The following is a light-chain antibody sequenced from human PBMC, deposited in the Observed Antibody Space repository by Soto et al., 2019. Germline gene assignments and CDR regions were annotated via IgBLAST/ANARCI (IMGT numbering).Light chain of an antibody. Sequence: EIVLTQSPGTLSLSPGERAALSCRASQRVSSSYLAWYQQKPGQDPRLLIYGASSRATGIPDRFSGSGSGTDFTLTIRILEPEDVAVYYCQQYGSSPLTFGGGTTVEIK. CDR1: QRVSSSY. V-gene: IGKV3-20*01. J-gene: IGKJ4*01. CDR3: QQYGSSPLT. CDR2: GAS.